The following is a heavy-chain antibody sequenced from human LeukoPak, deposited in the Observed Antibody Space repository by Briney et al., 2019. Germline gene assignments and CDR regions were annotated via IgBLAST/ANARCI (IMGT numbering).Heavy chain of an antibody. J-gene: IGHJ5*02. V-gene: IGHV4-34*01. CDR3: ARGVYSSGWFHTYNWFDP. Sequence: SETLSLTCAVYGGSFSGYYWSWIRQPPGKGLEWIGEINHSGSTNYNPSLKSRVTIPVDTSKNQFSLKLGSVTAADTAVYYCARGVYSSGWFHTYNWFDPWGQGTLVTVSS. D-gene: IGHD6-19*01. CDR1: GGSFSGYY. CDR2: INHSGST.